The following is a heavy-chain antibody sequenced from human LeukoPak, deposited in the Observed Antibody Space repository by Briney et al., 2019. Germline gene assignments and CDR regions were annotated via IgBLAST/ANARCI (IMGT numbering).Heavy chain of an antibody. V-gene: IGHV4-59*01. CDR1: GGSISSYY. D-gene: IGHD2-2*01. CDR2: IYYSGST. CDR3: ATKVVPAAKGTYYYYYGMDV. Sequence: SETLSLTCTVSGGSISSYYWSWIRQPPGKGLEWIGYIYYSGSTNYNPSLKSRVTISVDTSKNQFSLKLSSVTAADTAVYYCATKVVPAAKGTYYYYYGMDVWGQGTTVTVSS. J-gene: IGHJ6*02.